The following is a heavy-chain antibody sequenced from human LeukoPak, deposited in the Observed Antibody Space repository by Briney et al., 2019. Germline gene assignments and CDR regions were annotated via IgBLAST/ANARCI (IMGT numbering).Heavy chain of an antibody. V-gene: IGHV3-64*04. CDR1: GFTFSRYA. Sequence: GGSLRLSCSASGFTFSRYAMHWVRQAPGKGLEYVSAISSNGGSTYYADSVKGRFTISRDNSKNTLYLQMNSLRAEDTAVYYCANGNNGDYVRLDYWGQGTLVTVSS. J-gene: IGHJ4*02. CDR2: ISSNGGST. D-gene: IGHD4-17*01. CDR3: ANGNNGDYVRLDY.